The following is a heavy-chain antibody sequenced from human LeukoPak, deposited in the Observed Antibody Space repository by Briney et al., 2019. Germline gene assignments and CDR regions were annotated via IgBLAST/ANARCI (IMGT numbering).Heavy chain of an antibody. CDR3: ARDFPRIAARPPYYYYYMDV. Sequence: GASVKVSCKASGYTFTGYYMHWVRQAPGQGLEWMGWINPNSGGTNYAQKFQGRVTMTRDTSISTAYMELSRLRSDDTAVYYCARDFPRIAARPPYYYYYMDVWGKGTTVTVSS. CDR1: GYTFTGYY. V-gene: IGHV1-2*02. CDR2: INPNSGGT. J-gene: IGHJ6*03. D-gene: IGHD6-6*01.